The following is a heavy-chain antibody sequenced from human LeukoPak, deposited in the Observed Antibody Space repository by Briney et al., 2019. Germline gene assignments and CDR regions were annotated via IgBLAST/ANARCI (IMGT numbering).Heavy chain of an antibody. D-gene: IGHD6-19*01. CDR2: INPLRGIT. J-gene: IGHJ5*02. V-gene: IGHV1-46*01. CDR1: GYTFTDYY. Sequence: GASVKVSCKASGYTFTDYYVHWVRQAPGLGLKWMGIINPLRGITIYAQKFQGRVTMTSDTSTNTVYMELSSLISEDTAVYYCTRTIGYRPVAGLKEKWFDPWGQGTLVTVSS. CDR3: TRTIGYRPVAGLKEKWFDP.